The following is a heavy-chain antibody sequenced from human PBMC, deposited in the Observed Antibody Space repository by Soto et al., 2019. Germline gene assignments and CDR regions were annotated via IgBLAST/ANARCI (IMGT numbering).Heavy chain of an antibody. Sequence: SQTLSLTCAISGDSVSSNSAAWNWIRQSPSRGLEWLGGTYYRSKWYNDYAVSVKSRITINPDTSKNQFSLQLNSVTPEDTAVYYCARDHLTTVTTYYYYGMDVWGQGTTVTVSS. V-gene: IGHV6-1*01. CDR3: ARDHLTTVTTYYYYGMDV. D-gene: IGHD4-4*01. CDR2: TYYRSKWYN. CDR1: GDSVSSNSAA. J-gene: IGHJ6*02.